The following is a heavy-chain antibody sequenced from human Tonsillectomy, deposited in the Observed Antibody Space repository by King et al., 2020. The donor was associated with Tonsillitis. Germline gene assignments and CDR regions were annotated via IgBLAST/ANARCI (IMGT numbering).Heavy chain of an antibody. D-gene: IGHD3-3*01. CDR1: GGSISSDGYY. CDR2: IYYSGVT. V-gene: IGHV4-31*01. J-gene: IGHJ5*02. CDR3: SCGKILGVVVSWFDP. Sequence: QLQESGPGLVKPSQTLSLTCSVSGGSISSDGYYWSWIRHFPGKGLEWIGNIYYSGVTYYNPSLKSLITISLDTSENQFSLKLSSVTAADTAEYYCSCGKILGVVVSWFDPWGQGTLVTVSS.